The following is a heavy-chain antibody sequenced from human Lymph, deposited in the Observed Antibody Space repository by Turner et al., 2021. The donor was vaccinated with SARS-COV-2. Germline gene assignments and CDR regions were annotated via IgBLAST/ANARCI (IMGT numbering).Heavy chain of an antibody. V-gene: IGHV3-23*01. CDR1: GFTFSSYA. J-gene: IGHJ3*02. Sequence: EVQLLESGGGLVQPRGSLRLSCAASGFTFSSYAMSWVRQAPGKGLEWVSSISVSGGSTYYADSVKGRFTISRDNSKNTLYLQMNSLRVEDTAVYYCAKGVRGVIIPEAFDIWGQGTMVTISS. D-gene: IGHD3-10*01. CDR2: ISVSGGST. CDR3: AKGVRGVIIPEAFDI.